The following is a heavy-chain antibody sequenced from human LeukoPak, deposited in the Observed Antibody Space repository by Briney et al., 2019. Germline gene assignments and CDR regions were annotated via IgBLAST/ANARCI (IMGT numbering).Heavy chain of an antibody. CDR1: GYTFTSYG. CDR2: ISAYNGNT. Sequence: GASVKVSCKASGYTFTSYGISWVRQAPGQGLEWMGWISAYNGNTNYAQKLQGRVTMTTDTSTSTAYMELRSLRSDDTAVYYCARGRGVGYCSGGSCQGRFDPWGQGTLVTVSS. D-gene: IGHD2-15*01. V-gene: IGHV1-18*01. CDR3: ARGRGVGYCSGGSCQGRFDP. J-gene: IGHJ5*02.